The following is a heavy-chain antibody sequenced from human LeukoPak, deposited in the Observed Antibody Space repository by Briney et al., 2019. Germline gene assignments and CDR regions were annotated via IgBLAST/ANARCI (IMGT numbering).Heavy chain of an antibody. CDR3: ARQKRYSGSYFDY. CDR1: GGSISSSNYY. V-gene: IGHV4-39*01. CDR2: IYYSGST. Sequence: SETLSLTCTVSGGSISSSNYYWGWIRQPPGKGLEWIGSIYYSGSTYYNPSLKSRVTISVDTSKNQFSLKLSSVTAADTAVYYCARQKRYSGSYFDYWGQGTLVTVSS. D-gene: IGHD1-26*01. J-gene: IGHJ4*02.